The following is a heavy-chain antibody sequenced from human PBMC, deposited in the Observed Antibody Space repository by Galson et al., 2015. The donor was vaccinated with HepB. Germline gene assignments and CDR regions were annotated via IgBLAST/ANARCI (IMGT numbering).Heavy chain of an antibody. Sequence: SLRLSCAASGFTFSSYNMNWVRQAPGKGLEWVSSISSSSTYIYYADSLKGRFTISRDNAKNSLYLQVNSLRAEDTAVYYCARVRPIHCSTGSCYSSYYYYGMDVWGQGTTVTVSS. J-gene: IGHJ6*02. CDR3: ARVRPIHCSTGSCYSSYYYYGMDV. CDR2: ISSSSTYI. D-gene: IGHD2-15*01. V-gene: IGHV3-21*01. CDR1: GFTFSSYN.